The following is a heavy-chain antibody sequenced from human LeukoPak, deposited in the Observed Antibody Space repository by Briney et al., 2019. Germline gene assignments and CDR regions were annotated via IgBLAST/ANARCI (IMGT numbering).Heavy chain of an antibody. D-gene: IGHD5-12*01. CDR2: SHYSGTT. CDR3: ARMGGYSGYATH. CDR1: GGYFSGYY. Sequence: PSETLTLTCAVFGGYFSGYYWSWIRQPPGKGLEWIGYSHYSGTTNYNPSLKNRVTISLDTSKNQFSLNLSSVTAADTAVYYCARMGGYSGYATHWGQGTLVTVS. J-gene: IGHJ4*02. V-gene: IGHV4-59*08.